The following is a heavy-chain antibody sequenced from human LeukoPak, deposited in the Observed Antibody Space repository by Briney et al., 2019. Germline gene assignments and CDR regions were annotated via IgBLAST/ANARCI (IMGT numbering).Heavy chain of an antibody. CDR1: GFTVSNNY. Sequence: GGSLRLSCAASGFTVSNNYMSWVRQAPGKGLECVSSISRSSAYIYYADSVKGRFTISRDNAKNSLYLQMNSLRAEDTAVYYCASFPPYMVRTDAFDIWGQGTMVTVSS. J-gene: IGHJ3*02. V-gene: IGHV3-21*01. CDR2: ISRSSAYI. D-gene: IGHD3-10*01. CDR3: ASFPPYMVRTDAFDI.